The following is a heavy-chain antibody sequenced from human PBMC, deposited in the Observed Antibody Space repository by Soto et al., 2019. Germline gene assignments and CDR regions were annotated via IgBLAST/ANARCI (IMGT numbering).Heavy chain of an antibody. V-gene: IGHV4-59*01. D-gene: IGHD2-8*02. CDR2: IYYSGIT. CDR1: GGSFSGYY. CDR3: ARGGGVYYFDY. J-gene: IGHJ4*02. Sequence: SEILSLTRAVYGGSFSGYYWSLLRQPPGKGLEWIGYIYYSGITDYNPSLKSRVTISVDTSKSQFSLKLSSVTAADTAVYYCARGGGVYYFDYWGQGTLVTVSS.